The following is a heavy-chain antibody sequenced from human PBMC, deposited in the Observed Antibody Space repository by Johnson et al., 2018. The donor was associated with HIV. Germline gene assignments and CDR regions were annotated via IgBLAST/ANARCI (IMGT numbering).Heavy chain of an antibody. Sequence: QEQLVESGGGVVQPGRSLRLSCAASGFTFSSYAMHWVRQAPGKGLEWVAVISYDGSNKYYADSVKGRFTISRDNSKNTLYLQLKSLRAEDTAVYYCAREYSSSWFPPSRAFDIWGQGTMVTVSS. D-gene: IGHD6-13*01. CDR3: AREYSSSWFPPSRAFDI. V-gene: IGHV3-30-3*01. CDR1: GFTFSSYA. J-gene: IGHJ3*02. CDR2: ISYDGSNK.